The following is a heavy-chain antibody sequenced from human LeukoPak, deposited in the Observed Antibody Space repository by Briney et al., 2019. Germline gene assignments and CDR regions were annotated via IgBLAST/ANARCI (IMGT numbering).Heavy chain of an antibody. CDR1: GFTFSSYN. D-gene: IGHD3-16*01. CDR3: ASFPPYTVRTDAFDI. V-gene: IGHV3-21*01. CDR2: ISRSSAYI. J-gene: IGHJ3*02. Sequence: GGSLRLSCAASGFTFSSYNMNWVRQAPGKGLEWVSSISRSSAYIYYADSVKGRFTISRDNAKNSLYLQMNSLRAEDTAVYYCASFPPYTVRTDAFDIWGQGTMVTVSS.